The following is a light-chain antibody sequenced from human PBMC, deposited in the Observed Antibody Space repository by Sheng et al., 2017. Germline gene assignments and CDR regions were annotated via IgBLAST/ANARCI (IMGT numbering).Light chain of an antibody. CDR3: QQYNSWPPYT. J-gene: IGKJ2*01. Sequence: EIVMTQSPATLSVSPGDRATLSCRASQSVSSKLAWYQQKPGQAPRILIYGASTRATGIPARFSGSGSGTEFTLTISSLQSEDFAVYYCQQYNSWPPYTFGQGTKLEIK. CDR1: QSVSSK. V-gene: IGKV3-15*01. CDR2: GAS.